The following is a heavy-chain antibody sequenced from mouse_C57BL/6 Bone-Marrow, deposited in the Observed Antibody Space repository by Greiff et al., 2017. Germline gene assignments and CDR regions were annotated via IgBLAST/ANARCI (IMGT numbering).Heavy chain of an antibody. V-gene: IGHV1-81*01. Sequence: VQLQQSGAELARPGASVKLSCKASGYTFTSYGISWVKQRTGQGLEWIGESYPRSGNTYYNEKFKGKATLTADKSSSTAYMELRSLTSEDSAVYFCARIYGSSRYFDVWGTGTTVTVSS. D-gene: IGHD1-1*01. CDR3: ARIYGSSRYFDV. CDR2: SYPRSGNT. CDR1: GYTFTSYG. J-gene: IGHJ1*03.